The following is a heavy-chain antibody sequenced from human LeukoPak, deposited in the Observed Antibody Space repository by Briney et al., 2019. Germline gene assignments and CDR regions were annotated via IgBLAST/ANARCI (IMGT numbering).Heavy chain of an antibody. D-gene: IGHD2-21*01. Sequence: GESLQISCQGSGYSFTSYWIGWVRQMPGKGLEWMGIIYPGDSDTRYSPSFQGQVTISADKSISAAYLQWSSLKASDTAMYYRARVSGGALYYFDYWGQGTLVTVSS. CDR3: ARVSGGALYYFDY. J-gene: IGHJ4*02. CDR1: GYSFTSYW. V-gene: IGHV5-51*01. CDR2: IYPGDSDT.